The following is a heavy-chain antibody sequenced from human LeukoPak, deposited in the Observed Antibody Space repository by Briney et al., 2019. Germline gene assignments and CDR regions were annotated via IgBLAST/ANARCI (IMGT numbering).Heavy chain of an antibody. Sequence: GGSLRLSCAASGFTFSSYDMHWVRQATGKGLEWVSAIGTAGDTYYPGSVKGRFTISRENAKNSLYLQMNSLRAGDTAVYYCARVPGQWLVGYYYGMDVWGQGTTVTVSS. CDR1: GFTFSSYD. CDR2: IGTAGDT. CDR3: ARVPGQWLVGYYYGMDV. V-gene: IGHV3-13*01. J-gene: IGHJ6*02. D-gene: IGHD6-19*01.